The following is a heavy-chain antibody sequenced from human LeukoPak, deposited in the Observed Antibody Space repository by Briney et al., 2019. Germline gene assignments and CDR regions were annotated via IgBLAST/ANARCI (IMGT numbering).Heavy chain of an antibody. CDR1: GYTFTNYY. Sequence: ASVKVSCKACGYTFTNYYMDWVRQAPGQGLEWMGVINPSDGSTIYAQKFRGRFTMTTDTSTSTVYMELSSLRSDDTAVYYCARDCGITFGGAPLYYFDYWGQGTLVTVSS. CDR2: INPSDGST. D-gene: IGHD3-16*01. V-gene: IGHV1-46*01. CDR3: ARDCGITFGGAPLYYFDY. J-gene: IGHJ4*02.